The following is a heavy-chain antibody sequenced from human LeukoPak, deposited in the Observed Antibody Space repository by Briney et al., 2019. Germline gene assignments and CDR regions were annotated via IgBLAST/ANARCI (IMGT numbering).Heavy chain of an antibody. J-gene: IGHJ4*02. CDR1: GFTFSSYG. CDR2: IISIDGST. V-gene: IGHV3-23*01. Sequence: GGTLRLSCAASGFTFSSYGMSWVRQAPGKGLEWVSGIISIDGSTYYADSVKGRFTVSRDNSKNTLYLQMNSLRAEDTAVYYCAKVASGSYYNWPFDYWGQGPLVTVSS. D-gene: IGHD1-26*01. CDR3: AKVASGSYYNWPFDY.